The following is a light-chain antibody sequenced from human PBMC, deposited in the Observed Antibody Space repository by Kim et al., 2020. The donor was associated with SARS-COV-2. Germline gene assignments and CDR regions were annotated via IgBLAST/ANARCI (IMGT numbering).Light chain of an antibody. V-gene: IGKV1-16*02. CDR1: QDIRHY. CDR2: ATS. Sequence: SASVGDTVTITCRASQDIRHYLALFQQKPGKAPKSLIYATSNLGGGVPSKFSGSGSGTDFTLTISSLQPEDFATYYCQQYKSYPRTFGGGTKLEI. CDR3: QQYKSYPRT. J-gene: IGKJ4*01.